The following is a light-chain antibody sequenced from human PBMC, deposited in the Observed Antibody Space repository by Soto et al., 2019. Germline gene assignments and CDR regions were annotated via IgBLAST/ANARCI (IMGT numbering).Light chain of an antibody. CDR3: SSYTSKSSLI. J-gene: IGLJ2*01. Sequence: QSVLTQHASVSGSPGQSITISCAGAMRDVGAYNLVSWYQQHPGRAPQLIIYEVRNRPSGISFRFSGSKSGNTASLTISGLQAEDEADYYCSSYTSKSSLIFGGGTKVTVL. CDR1: MRDVGAYNL. CDR2: EVR. V-gene: IGLV2-14*01.